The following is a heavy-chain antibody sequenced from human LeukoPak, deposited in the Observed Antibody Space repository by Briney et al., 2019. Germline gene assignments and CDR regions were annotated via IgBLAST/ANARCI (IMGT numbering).Heavy chain of an antibody. Sequence: SETLSLTCTVPGGSISSSSYYWGWIRQPPGKGLEWIGSIYYSGSTYYNPSLKSRVTISVDTSKNQFSLKLSSVTAADTAVYYCAREIAVAGFEYFQHWGQGTLVTVSS. J-gene: IGHJ1*01. CDR1: GGSISSSSYY. CDR3: AREIAVAGFEYFQH. D-gene: IGHD6-19*01. V-gene: IGHV4-39*01. CDR2: IYYSGST.